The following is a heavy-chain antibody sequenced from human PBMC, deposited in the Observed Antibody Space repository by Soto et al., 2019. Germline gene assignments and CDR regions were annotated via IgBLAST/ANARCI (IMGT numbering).Heavy chain of an antibody. D-gene: IGHD1-1*01. V-gene: IGHV3-23*01. Sequence: GGSLRLSCAASGFTFSSYAMSWVRQAPGKGLEWVSSISGSGGGTYYADSVKGRFTFSRDNSKNTLYLQMDSLRAEDTAVYYCAKFGMATTKRSPPYYIDYWGQGALVTVSS. J-gene: IGHJ4*02. CDR1: GFTFSSYA. CDR2: ISGSGGGT. CDR3: AKFGMATTKRSPPYYIDY.